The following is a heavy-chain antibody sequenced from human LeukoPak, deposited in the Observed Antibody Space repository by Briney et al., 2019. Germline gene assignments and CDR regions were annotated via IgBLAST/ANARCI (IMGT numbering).Heavy chain of an antibody. D-gene: IGHD5-24*01. J-gene: IGHJ5*02. CDR3: ARVRDGKNWFDP. CDR1: GYSISSGYY. V-gene: IGHV4-38-2*02. CDR2: IYHSGST. Sequence: SETLSLTCTVSGYSISSGYYWGWIRQPPGKGLEWIGSIYHSGSTYYNPSLKSRVTISVDTSKNQFSLKLSSVTAADTAVYYCARVRDGKNWFDPWGQGTLVTVSS.